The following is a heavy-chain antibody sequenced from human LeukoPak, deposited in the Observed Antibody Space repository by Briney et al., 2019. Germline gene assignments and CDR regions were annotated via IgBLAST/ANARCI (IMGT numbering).Heavy chain of an antibody. D-gene: IGHD6-13*01. V-gene: IGHV1-69*04. CDR2: IIPILGIA. Sequence: GASVKVSCKASGYTFTSYYMHWVRQAPGQGLEWMGRIIPILGIANYAQRFQGRVTITADKSTNTAYMELSSLRSEDTAVYYCARGGVAAAGTYFQHWGQGTLVTVSS. CDR1: GYTFTSYY. J-gene: IGHJ1*01. CDR3: ARGGVAAAGTYFQH.